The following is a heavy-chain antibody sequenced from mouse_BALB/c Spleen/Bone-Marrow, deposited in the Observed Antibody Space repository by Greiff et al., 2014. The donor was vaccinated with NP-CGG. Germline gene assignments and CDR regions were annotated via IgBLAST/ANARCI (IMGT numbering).Heavy chain of an antibody. D-gene: IGHD1-1*01. J-gene: IGHJ2*01. Sequence: VQLQQSXAELVRPGALVKLSCKASGFNIKDYYMHWVKQRPEQGLEWIGWIDPENGNTIYDPKFQGKASITADTSSNTAYLQLSSLTSEDTAVYYCASYYGSSYDYFDYWGQGTTLTVSS. V-gene: IGHV14-1*02. CDR3: ASYYGSSYDYFDY. CDR2: IDPENGNT. CDR1: GFNIKDYY.